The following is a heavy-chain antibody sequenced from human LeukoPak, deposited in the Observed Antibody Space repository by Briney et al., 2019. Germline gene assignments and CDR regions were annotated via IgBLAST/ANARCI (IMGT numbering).Heavy chain of an antibody. CDR1: GGSISSGGYY. CDR2: IYYSGST. CDR3: ARDVSGSYYSDY. J-gene: IGHJ4*02. Sequence: SQTLSLTCTVSGGSISSGGYYWSWIRQHPGKGLEWIGYIYYSGSTNYNPSLKSRVTISVDTSKNQFSLKLSSVTAADTAVYYCARDVSGSYYSDYWGQGTLVTVSS. V-gene: IGHV4-61*08. D-gene: IGHD1-26*01.